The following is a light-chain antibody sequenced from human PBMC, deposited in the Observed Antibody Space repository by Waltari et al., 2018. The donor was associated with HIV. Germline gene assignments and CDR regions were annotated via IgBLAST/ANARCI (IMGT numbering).Light chain of an antibody. CDR1: SSNTGAGYD. J-gene: IGLJ3*02. V-gene: IGLV1-40*01. Sequence: QSVLTQPPSVSGAPGRRVTLSCPGPSSNTGAGYDVTWNRQDPGAVPKLRIYANNNRPSGVPDRFAASKSGTSASLAITGLQAEDEADYYCQSYDTRLSGYWVFGGGTKLTVL. CDR2: ANN. CDR3: QSYDTRLSGYWV.